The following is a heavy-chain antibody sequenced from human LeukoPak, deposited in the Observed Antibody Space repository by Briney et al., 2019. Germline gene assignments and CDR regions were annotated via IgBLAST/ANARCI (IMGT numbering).Heavy chain of an antibody. D-gene: IGHD3-10*01. V-gene: IGHV3-7*03. CDR1: GFTFSNYW. J-gene: IGHJ4*02. Sequence: GGSLRPSCAASGFTFSNYWMSWVRQTPGKGLEWVANIKEDGSDKYYVDSLKGRFTISRDNSKNTLYLQMNSLRAEDTAVYYCARYYYGSGSYYHDYWGQGTLVTVSS. CDR2: IKEDGSDK. CDR3: ARYYYGSGSYYHDY.